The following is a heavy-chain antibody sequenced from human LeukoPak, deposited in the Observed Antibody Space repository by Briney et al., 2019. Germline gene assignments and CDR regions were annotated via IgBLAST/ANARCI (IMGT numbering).Heavy chain of an antibody. Sequence: KPSETLSLTCAVSGYSISSGYYWGWIRQPPGKGLEWIGSIYYSGSTYYNPSLKSRVTISVDTSKNQFSLKLSSVTAADTAVYYCARRLAGTEDYWGQGTLVTVSS. J-gene: IGHJ4*02. CDR2: IYYSGST. CDR1: GYSISSGYY. CDR3: ARRLAGTEDY. V-gene: IGHV4-38-2*01. D-gene: IGHD6-13*01.